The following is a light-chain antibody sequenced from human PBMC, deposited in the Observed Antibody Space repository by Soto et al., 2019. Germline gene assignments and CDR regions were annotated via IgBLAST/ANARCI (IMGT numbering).Light chain of an antibody. CDR2: ENT. J-gene: IGLJ1*01. CDR1: SPNIASYD. CDR3: QSFDNSLSDYYV. V-gene: IGLV1-40*01. Sequence: QSVLTPPPSVSGAPGQRVTISCTGTSPNIASYDVHWYQQLPGTAPKLLIYENTNRPSGVPDRVSGSKSGTLASLAITGLQAEDEADYYCQSFDNSLSDYYVFGTGTKLTVL.